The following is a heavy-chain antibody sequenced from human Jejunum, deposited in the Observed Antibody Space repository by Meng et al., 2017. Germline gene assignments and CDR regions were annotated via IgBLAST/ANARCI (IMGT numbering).Heavy chain of an antibody. CDR1: GGSVSGYY. D-gene: IGHD6-13*01. CDR3: ARPAGYSSNWYKYFQH. Sequence: QVQLQQWGAGLLTPSEPLPLTRSVHGGSVSGYYWSWIRQSPGKGLEWIGEINHSGSTNYNPSLQSRVTIAVDRSKSQFSLELTSVTAADTAVYYCARPAGYSSNWYKYFQHWGLGTLVTVSS. J-gene: IGHJ1*01. V-gene: IGHV4-34*01. CDR2: INHSGST.